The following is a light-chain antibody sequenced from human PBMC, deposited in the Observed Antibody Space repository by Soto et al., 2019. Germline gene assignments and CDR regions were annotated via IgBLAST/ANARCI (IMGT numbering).Light chain of an antibody. V-gene: IGKV3-20*01. CDR2: GVS. Sequence: ENVVRQAPCTLSLSPGERAPLSCRVSQSVTNNQLAWFRQKPGQAPRLLIWGVSNRATGIPDRFSGSGSGTDFTLTISRLEPEDFVVFYCYQYGSTPPTFGHGTKVDIK. CDR3: YQYGSTPPT. CDR1: QSVTNNQ. J-gene: IGKJ1*01.